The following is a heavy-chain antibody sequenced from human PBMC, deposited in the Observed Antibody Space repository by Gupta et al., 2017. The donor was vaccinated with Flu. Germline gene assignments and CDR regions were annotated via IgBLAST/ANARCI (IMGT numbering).Heavy chain of an antibody. J-gene: IGHJ4*02. Sequence: GKGLEWVSAISGSGGSTYYADSVKGRFTISRDNSKNTLYLQMNSLRAEDTAVYYCAKGDSYCGGDCYNYFDYWGQGTLVTVSS. V-gene: IGHV3-23*01. CDR3: AKGDSYCGGDCYNYFDY. D-gene: IGHD2-21*02. CDR2: ISGSGGST.